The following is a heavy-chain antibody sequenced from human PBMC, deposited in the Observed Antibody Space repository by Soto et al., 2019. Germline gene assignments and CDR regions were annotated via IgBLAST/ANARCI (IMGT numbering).Heavy chain of an antibody. CDR2: ITSKAYGGTP. D-gene: IGHD6-6*01. Sequence: RQAPGKGLKWVGFITSKAYGGTPEYAASVKGRFTISRDDSKSIAYLQMNSLKTEDTAVYYCTREAPYSSSPYYYYYGMDVWGQGTTVTVSS. V-gene: IGHV3-49*02. J-gene: IGHJ6*02. CDR3: TREAPYSSSPYYYYYGMDV.